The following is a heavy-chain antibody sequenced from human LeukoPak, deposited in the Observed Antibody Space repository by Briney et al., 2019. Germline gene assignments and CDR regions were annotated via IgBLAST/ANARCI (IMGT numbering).Heavy chain of an antibody. D-gene: IGHD2-8*02. Sequence: GASVKVSCKASGGTFGSYAISWVQQAPGQGLEWMGGIIPIFGTANYAQKFQGRVTITADESTSTAYMELSSLRSEDTAVYYCARDHGRVVWARYYYMDVWGKGTTVTVSS. CDR2: IIPIFGTA. J-gene: IGHJ6*03. CDR3: ARDHGRVVWARYYYMDV. CDR1: GGTFGSYA. V-gene: IGHV1-69*13.